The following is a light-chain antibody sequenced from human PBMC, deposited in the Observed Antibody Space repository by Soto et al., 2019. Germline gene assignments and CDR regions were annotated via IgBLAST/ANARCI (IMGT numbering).Light chain of an antibody. J-gene: IGKJ1*01. CDR3: VQHNSYPRT. Sequence: DIQMTQSPSSLSASVGDRVTITCRASQGIGGDAGWYQQKPGKPPKRLIYATSTSQSGIPSRFSGGGFGTEFTLTISSLQPEDFATYYCVQHNSYPRTFGQGTRVEMK. CDR1: QGIGGD. V-gene: IGKV1-17*01. CDR2: ATS.